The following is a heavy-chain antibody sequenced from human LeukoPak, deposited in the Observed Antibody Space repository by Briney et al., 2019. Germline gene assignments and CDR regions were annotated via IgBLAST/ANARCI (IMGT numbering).Heavy chain of an antibody. CDR2: INTNTGNP. J-gene: IGHJ4*02. CDR1: GYTFIGYY. Sequence: ASVKVSCKASGYTFIGYYMHWVRQAPGQGLEWMGWINTNTGNPTYAQGFTGRFVFSLDTSVSTAYLQISSLKAEDTAVYYCARVGATPGRVFFDYWGQGTLVTVSS. V-gene: IGHV7-4-1*02. D-gene: IGHD1-26*01. CDR3: ARVGATPGRVFFDY.